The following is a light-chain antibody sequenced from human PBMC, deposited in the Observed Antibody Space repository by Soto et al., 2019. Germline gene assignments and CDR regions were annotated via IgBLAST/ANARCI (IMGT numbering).Light chain of an antibody. CDR2: GAS. CDR1: QSVSSSN. Sequence: EIVLTQSPGTLSLSPGDRATLYCRASQSVSSSNLAWYQQKRGQSPRLLIYGASSRATGIPDRFSGSGSRPDFTLTISRLEPEDFAVYYCQQFGSSPPTFGQGTKVDIK. J-gene: IGKJ1*01. V-gene: IGKV3-20*01. CDR3: QQFGSSPPT.